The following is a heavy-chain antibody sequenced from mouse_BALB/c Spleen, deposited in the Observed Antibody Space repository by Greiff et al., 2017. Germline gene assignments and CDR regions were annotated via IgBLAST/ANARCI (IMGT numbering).Heavy chain of an antibody. D-gene: IGHD2-4*01. CDR1: GFTFSSFG. CDR2: ISSGSSTI. J-gene: IGHJ4*01. Sequence: EVMLVESGGGLVQPGGSRKLSCAASGFTFSSFGMHWVRQAPEKGLEWVAYISSGSSTIYYADTVKGRFTISRDNPKNTLFLQMTSLRSEDTAMYYCARRGHMITTGEAEFRYAMDYWGQGTSVTVSS. V-gene: IGHV5-17*02. CDR3: ARRGHMITTGEAEFRYAMDY.